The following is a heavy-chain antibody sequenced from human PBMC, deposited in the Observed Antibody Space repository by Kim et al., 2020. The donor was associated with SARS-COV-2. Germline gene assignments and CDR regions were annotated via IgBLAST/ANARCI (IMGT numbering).Heavy chain of an antibody. Sequence: DSGKRRFTISRDNSKNTQYLQMNSLRAEDTAVYYCAKALHPFSSSGPIDYWGQGTLVTVSS. CDR3: AKALHPFSSSGPIDY. V-gene: IGHV3-23*01. J-gene: IGHJ4*02. D-gene: IGHD6-13*01.